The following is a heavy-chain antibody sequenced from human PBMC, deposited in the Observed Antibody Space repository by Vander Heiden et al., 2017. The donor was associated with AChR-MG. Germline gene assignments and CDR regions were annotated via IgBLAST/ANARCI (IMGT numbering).Heavy chain of an antibody. J-gene: IGHJ4*02. Sequence: QVYLQQWGAGLLKPSETLSLTCSVYGGSFSGFYWSWIRQPPGKGLEWIGEINHSGRTNYNPSLKSRLTISVDTSKNQFSLDLTSVTAADTAVYYCASRAGDAYNRGEFAYWGRGTLVTVSS. CDR1: GGSFSGFY. V-gene: IGHV4-34*01. CDR2: INHSGRT. D-gene: IGHD1-1*01. CDR3: ASRAGDAYNRGEFAY.